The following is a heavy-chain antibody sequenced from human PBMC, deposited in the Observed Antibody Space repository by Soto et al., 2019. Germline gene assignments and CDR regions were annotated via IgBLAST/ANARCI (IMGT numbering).Heavy chain of an antibody. CDR2: ISSSGST. J-gene: IGHJ4*02. V-gene: IGHV4-31*03. CDR1: GDSIGGVGY. CDR3: ARGRGIVVVPAAIAFFDY. Sequence: SETLSLTCTVSGDSIGGVGYWSWIRQFPGRGLEWIGCISSSGSTYYNPALNNRISLSLDTSQNQFSPKLSSVTAADTAVYYCARGRGIVVVPAAIAFFDYWGQGTLVTVSS. D-gene: IGHD2-2*01.